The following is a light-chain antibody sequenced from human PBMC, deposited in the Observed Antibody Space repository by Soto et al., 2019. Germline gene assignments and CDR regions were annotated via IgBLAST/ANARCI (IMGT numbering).Light chain of an antibody. CDR3: QQRSNWPIT. Sequence: EIVLTQSPATLSVSPGERATLSCRASQSVSINLAWYGQKTVQAPRVLIDVASTRATGIPARFSGSGSGKDFTLTIRSLKPEDFAVYYCQQRSNWPITFGQGTRLEIK. CDR2: VAS. J-gene: IGKJ5*01. CDR1: QSVSIN. V-gene: IGKV3-11*01.